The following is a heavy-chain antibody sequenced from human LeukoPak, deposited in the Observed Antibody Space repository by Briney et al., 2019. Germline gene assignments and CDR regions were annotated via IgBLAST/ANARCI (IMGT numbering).Heavy chain of an antibody. CDR2: MNPNSGNT. D-gene: IGHD2-2*01. CDR1: GYTFTSYD. CDR3: ARNKVVVVPAAESDYYYYGMDV. V-gene: IGHV1-8*01. Sequence: ASVKVSCKASGYTFTSYDINWVRQAPGQGLEWMGWMNPNSGNTGYAQKFQGRVTMTRNTSISTAYMELSSLRSEDTAVYYCARNKVVVVPAAESDYYYYGMDVWGQGTTVTVSS. J-gene: IGHJ6*02.